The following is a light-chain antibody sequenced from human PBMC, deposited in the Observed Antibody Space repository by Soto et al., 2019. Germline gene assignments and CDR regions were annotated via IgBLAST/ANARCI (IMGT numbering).Light chain of an antibody. CDR3: QQYDPSPRT. CDR2: AAP. V-gene: IGKV3-20*01. CDR1: QSLDRGY. J-gene: IGKJ1*01. Sequence: EIVLTQSPGSLSLSHGDRATLSCRASQSLDRGYLAWDQQKPGQAPRILIYAAPTRATGIPDRFSGSGSGTDFSLTIIRREPQDYSVYYCQQYDPSPRTFGQGNKVDIK.